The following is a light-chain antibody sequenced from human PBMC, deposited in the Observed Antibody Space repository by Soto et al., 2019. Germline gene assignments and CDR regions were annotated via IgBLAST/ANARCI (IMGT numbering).Light chain of an antibody. CDR1: SSDVGGYNY. Sequence: QSVLTQPASVSGSPGQSITISCTGTSSDVGGYNYVSWYQQQPGKAPKLMIYDVNNRLSGVSNRFSGSKSGNTASLTISGLQAEDEADYYCSSYTSSSTLVVFGGGTKLTVL. CDR3: SSYTSSSTLVV. J-gene: IGLJ2*01. CDR2: DVN. V-gene: IGLV2-14*01.